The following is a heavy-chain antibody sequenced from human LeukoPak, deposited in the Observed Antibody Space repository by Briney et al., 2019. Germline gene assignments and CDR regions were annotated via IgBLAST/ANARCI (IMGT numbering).Heavy chain of an antibody. V-gene: IGHV1-2*02. D-gene: IGHD3-9*01. CDR1: GYTFTGYY. CDR3: AVGLRYFDWLPPPFDY. J-gene: IGHJ4*02. CDR2: INPNSGGT. Sequence: ASVKVSCKASGYTFTGYYIHWVRQAPGQGLEWMGWINPNSGGTNYAQKFQGRVTMTRDTSISTAYMELSRLRSDDTAVYYCAVGLRYFDWLPPPFDYWGQGTLVTVSS.